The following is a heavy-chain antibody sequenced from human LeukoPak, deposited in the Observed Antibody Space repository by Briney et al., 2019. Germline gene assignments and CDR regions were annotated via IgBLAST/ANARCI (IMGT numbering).Heavy chain of an antibody. CDR3: ARVGGAFDI. Sequence: GGSLRLSCAASGFSFYSYAMNWVRQAPGKGLEWVSYISSSGSTIYYADSVKGRFTISRDNAKNSLYLQMNSLRAEDTAVYYCARVGGAFDIWGQGTMVTVSS. V-gene: IGHV3-48*04. D-gene: IGHD3-10*01. CDR2: ISSSGSTI. J-gene: IGHJ3*02. CDR1: GFSFYSYA.